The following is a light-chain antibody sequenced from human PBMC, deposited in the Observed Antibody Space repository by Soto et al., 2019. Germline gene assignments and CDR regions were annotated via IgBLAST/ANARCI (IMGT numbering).Light chain of an antibody. V-gene: IGLV1-44*01. CDR1: SSNIGSNY. CDR2: SNN. Sequence: QSVLTQPPSASGTPGQRVTTSCSGSSSNIGSNYVYWYQQLPGTAPKLLIYSNNQRPSGVPDRFSGSKSGTSASLAISGLQSEDEADYYCAAWDDSLNGRVFGGGTKVTGL. CDR3: AAWDDSLNGRV. J-gene: IGLJ3*02.